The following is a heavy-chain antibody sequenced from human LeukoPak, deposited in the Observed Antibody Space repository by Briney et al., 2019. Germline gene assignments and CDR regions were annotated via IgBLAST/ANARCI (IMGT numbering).Heavy chain of an antibody. D-gene: IGHD4-17*01. Sequence: SVKVSCKASGYTFTGYYMHWVRQAPGQGLEWMGGIIPIFGTANYAQKFQGRVTITADESTSTAYMELSSLRSEDTAVYYCAAPRTHDYGDYDPFDYWGQGTLVTVSS. CDR1: GYTFTGYY. J-gene: IGHJ4*02. CDR2: IIPIFGTA. V-gene: IGHV1-69*13. CDR3: AAPRTHDYGDYDPFDY.